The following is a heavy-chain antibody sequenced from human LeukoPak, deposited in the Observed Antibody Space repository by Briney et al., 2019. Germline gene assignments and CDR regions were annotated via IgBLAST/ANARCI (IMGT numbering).Heavy chain of an antibody. CDR1: GFTFSSYA. V-gene: IGHV3-21*01. J-gene: IGHJ4*02. Sequence: GGSLRLSCAASGFTFSSYAMSWVRQAPGKGLEWVSSISSSSSYIYYADSVKGRFTISRDNAKNSLYLQMNSLRAEDTAVYYCARDMLGIPAFDYWGQGTLVTVSS. CDR3: ARDMLGIPAFDY. D-gene: IGHD7-27*01. CDR2: ISSSSSYI.